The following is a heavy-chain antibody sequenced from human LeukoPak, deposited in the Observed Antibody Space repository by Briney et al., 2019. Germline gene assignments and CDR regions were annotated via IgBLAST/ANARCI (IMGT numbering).Heavy chain of an antibody. CDR2: IYYSGST. CDR3: ARVYSSGWYASYYYYMDV. V-gene: IGHV4-59*01. J-gene: IGHJ6*03. Sequence: SETLSLTCTVSGGSISSYYWSWIRQPPGKGLEWIGYIYYSGSTNYNPSLKSRVTISVDTSKNQFSLKLSSVTAADTAVYYCARVYSSGWYASYYYYMDVWGKGTTVTVSS. CDR1: GGSISSYY. D-gene: IGHD6-19*01.